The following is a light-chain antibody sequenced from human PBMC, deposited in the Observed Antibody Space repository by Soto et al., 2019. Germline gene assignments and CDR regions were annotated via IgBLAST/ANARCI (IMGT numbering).Light chain of an antibody. CDR2: GAS. CDR3: LQFRPSPLAFT. Sequence: ESMLTQSPGTLSLSPGERATLSCRASQSVDSRFLTWYQQQPGQTPRLLIYGASIGATGIPDRFSGSGSGTSVTLIISRVDPEDSAVYSCLQFRPSPLAFTFGQGTKLEI. J-gene: IGKJ2*01. V-gene: IGKV3-20*01. CDR1: QSVDSRF.